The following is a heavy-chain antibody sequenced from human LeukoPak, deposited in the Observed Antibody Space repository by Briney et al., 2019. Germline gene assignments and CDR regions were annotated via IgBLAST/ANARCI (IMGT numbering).Heavy chain of an antibody. CDR1: GFTFSSYG. CDR2: IRYGGGNK. D-gene: IGHD3-3*01. J-gene: IGHJ3*02. Sequence: GGSLRLSCAASGFTFSSYGMHWVRQAPGKGLEWVAFIRYGGGNKYYADSVKGRFTISRDNSKNTLYLQMNSLRAEDTAVYYCAKDRPLRFLEWLSDDAFDIWGQGTMVTASS. CDR3: AKDRPLRFLEWLSDDAFDI. V-gene: IGHV3-30*02.